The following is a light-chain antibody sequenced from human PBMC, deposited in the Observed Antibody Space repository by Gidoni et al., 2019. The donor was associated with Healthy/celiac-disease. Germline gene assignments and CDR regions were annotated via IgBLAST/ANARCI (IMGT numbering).Light chain of an antibody. CDR2: DAS. CDR3: QQRSNWARGT. CDR1: PSITNN. J-gene: IGKJ4*01. V-gene: IGKV3-11*01. Sequence: PGEGATLSCTSSPSITNNLAWYQQKPGQPPRLLIFDASTRATAVPAKFSASGSVTDFTLTISSLDLEDFVIYYCQQRSNWARGTFGGGTKLEIK.